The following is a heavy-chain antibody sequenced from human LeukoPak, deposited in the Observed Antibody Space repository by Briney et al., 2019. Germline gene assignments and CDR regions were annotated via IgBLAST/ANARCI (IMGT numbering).Heavy chain of an antibody. CDR2: IKQDGSEK. CDR1: GFTFSSYW. J-gene: IGHJ4*02. Sequence: GGSLRLSCAASGFTFSSYWMSWVRQPPGKGLEWVANIKQDGSEKYYVDSVKGRFTISRDNAKNSLYLQMNSLRAEDTAVYYCASLDSSGWYLVDYWGQGTLVTVSS. D-gene: IGHD6-19*01. CDR3: ASLDSSGWYLVDY. V-gene: IGHV3-7*01.